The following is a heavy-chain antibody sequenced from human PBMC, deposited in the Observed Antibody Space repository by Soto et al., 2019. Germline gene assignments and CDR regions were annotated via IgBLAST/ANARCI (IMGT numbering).Heavy chain of an antibody. V-gene: IGHV3-11*06. CDR2: ISPASTYT. D-gene: IGHD6-6*01. CDR3: AREVGVAARPGSLQLDN. CDR1: GGSISSSSYY. Sequence: LSLTCTVSGGSISSSSYYWGWIRQAPGKGLEWVSLISPASTYTHYADSVKGRFTISRDNTKNSFFLQMNSLRAEDTAVYYCAREVGVAARPGSLQLDNWGQGALVTVSS. J-gene: IGHJ4*02.